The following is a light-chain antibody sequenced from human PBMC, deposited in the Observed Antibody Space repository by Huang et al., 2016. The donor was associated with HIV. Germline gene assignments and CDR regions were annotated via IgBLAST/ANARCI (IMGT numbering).Light chain of an antibody. CDR3: QQLNSYPWT. CDR2: AGS. V-gene: IGKV1-9*01. J-gene: IGKJ1*01. CDR1: QGISSY. Sequence: IQLTQSPSPLSASVGDRVTITCRASQGISSYLAWYQQKPGKAPKLLIYAGSTLQRGVPSRFSGSGSGTDFTLTISSLQPEDFATYYCQQLNSYPWTFGQGTKVEIK.